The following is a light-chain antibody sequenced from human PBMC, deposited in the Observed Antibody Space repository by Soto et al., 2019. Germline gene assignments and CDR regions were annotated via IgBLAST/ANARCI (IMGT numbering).Light chain of an antibody. CDR1: QSLTNNY. CDR3: QQYSSSPLT. J-gene: IGKJ4*01. CDR2: GAS. V-gene: IGKV3-20*01. Sequence: EIVLTQSPGTLSLSPGERATLSCRASQSLTNNYFAWYQQMPGQAPRLLIYGASSRATGIPDRFSGSGSGTDFTLTISRLEPEDFAVYYCQQYSSSPLTFGGGTKVDIK.